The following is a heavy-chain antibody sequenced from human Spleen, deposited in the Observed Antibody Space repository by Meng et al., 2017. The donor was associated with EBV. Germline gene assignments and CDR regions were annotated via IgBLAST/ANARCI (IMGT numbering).Heavy chain of an antibody. Sequence: QGQWGQSGAEWKKPGASVKVSCKAAGYTFTSFYMHWVRQVPGQGLEWMGIINPSGGRTNYARKFQGRVTMTRDTSTSTDYMELSRLTSADTAVYYCARDGAYQSDSRGYLNWFDPWGQGTLVTVSS. D-gene: IGHD3-22*01. CDR3: ARDGAYQSDSRGYLNWFDP. J-gene: IGHJ5*02. V-gene: IGHV1-46*01. CDR1: GYTFTSFY. CDR2: INPSGGRT.